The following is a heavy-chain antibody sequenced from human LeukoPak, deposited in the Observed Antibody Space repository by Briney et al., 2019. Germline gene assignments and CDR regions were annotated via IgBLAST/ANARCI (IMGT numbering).Heavy chain of an antibody. D-gene: IGHD2-15*01. Sequence: GASVKDSCKASGYTFTSYYMHWVRQAPGQGLEWMGIINPSGGSTSYAQKFQGRVTMTRDTSTSTVYMELSSLRSEDTAVYYCARDRSLVGSGPWYFDLWGRGTLVTVSS. J-gene: IGHJ2*01. V-gene: IGHV1-46*01. CDR3: ARDRSLVGSGPWYFDL. CDR2: INPSGGST. CDR1: GYTFTSYY.